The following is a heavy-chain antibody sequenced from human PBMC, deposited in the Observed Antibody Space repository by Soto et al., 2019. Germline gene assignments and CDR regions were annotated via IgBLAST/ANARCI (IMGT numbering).Heavy chain of an antibody. CDR3: ARARGPYDSSGYSPDY. V-gene: IGHV1-69*01. D-gene: IGHD3-22*01. CDR1: GGTFSSYA. Sequence: QVQLVQSGAEVKKPGSSVKVSCKASGGTFSSYAISWVRQAPGQGLEWMGGIIPIFGTANYAQKFQGRVTITADESTSKADMELSSLRSEDTAVYYCARARGPYDSSGYSPDYWGQGTLVTVSS. CDR2: IIPIFGTA. J-gene: IGHJ4*02.